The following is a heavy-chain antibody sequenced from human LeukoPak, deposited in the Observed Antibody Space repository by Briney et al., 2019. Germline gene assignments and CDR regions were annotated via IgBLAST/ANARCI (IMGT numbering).Heavy chain of an antibody. V-gene: IGHV4-39*07. CDR1: GGSISSSSYY. Sequence: SETLSLTCTVSGGSISSSSYYWGWIRQPPGTGLEWIGSIYYSGSTYYDPSLKSRVTISVDTSKNQFSLKLSSVTAADTAVYYCARDGIAAAGTNGMDVWGQGTTVTVSS. CDR2: IYYSGST. CDR3: ARDGIAAAGTNGMDV. D-gene: IGHD6-13*01. J-gene: IGHJ6*02.